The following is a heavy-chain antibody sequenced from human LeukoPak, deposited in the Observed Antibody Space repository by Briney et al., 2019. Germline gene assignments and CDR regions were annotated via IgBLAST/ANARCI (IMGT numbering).Heavy chain of an antibody. D-gene: IGHD4-17*01. CDR3: ARDGVDYGDYEGYFDY. CDR1: GYTFTSYA. Sequence: ASVKVSCTASGYTFTSYAMHWVRQAPGQRLEWMGWINAGNGNTKYSQKFQGRVTITRDTSASTAYMELSSLRSEDTAVYYCARDGVDYGDYEGYFDYWGQGTLVTVSS. CDR2: INAGNGNT. J-gene: IGHJ4*02. V-gene: IGHV1-3*01.